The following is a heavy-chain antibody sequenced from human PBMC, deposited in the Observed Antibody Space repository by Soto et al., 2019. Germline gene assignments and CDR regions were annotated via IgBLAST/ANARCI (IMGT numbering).Heavy chain of an antibody. V-gene: IGHV4-31*03. CDR3: ARVHDCSSTSCYVGNNWFDP. Sequence: SETLSLTCTVSGGSISSGGYYWSWIRQHPGKGLEWIGYIYYSGSTYYSPSLKSRVTISVDTSKNQFSLKLSSVTAADTAVYYCARVHDCSSTSCYVGNNWFDPWGQGTLVTVSS. CDR1: GGSISSGGYY. J-gene: IGHJ5*02. CDR2: IYYSGST. D-gene: IGHD2-2*01.